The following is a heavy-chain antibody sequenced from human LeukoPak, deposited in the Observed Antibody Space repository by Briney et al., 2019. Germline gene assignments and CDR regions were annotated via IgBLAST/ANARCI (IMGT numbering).Heavy chain of an antibody. CDR3: AKGPVSAIVGATTLDF. J-gene: IGHJ4*02. CDR2: IYPGDSDT. CDR1: GYSFTSYW. V-gene: IGHV5-51*01. D-gene: IGHD1-26*01. Sequence: GESLKISCKGSGYSFTSYWIGWVRQMPGKGLEWMGIIYPGDSDTRYSPSFQGEVTISADRSISTAYLQWSSLKASDTAMYYCAKGPVSAIVGATTLDFGGRGTRVSVSS.